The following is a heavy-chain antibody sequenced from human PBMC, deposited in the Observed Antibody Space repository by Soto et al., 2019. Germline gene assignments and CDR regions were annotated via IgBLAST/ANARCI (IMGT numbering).Heavy chain of an antibody. Sequence: GGALRLSCVRSGFRLSDYPLNWVRQAPGQGRGCVANINARGTSTSYVDSVRGRFSTSRDNTRNSFYLNMDGLRVGDTATEYCVRGTPTPGLDIWGRGTTVTVSS. D-gene: IGHD1-1*01. CDR1: GFRLSDYP. CDR3: VRGTPTPGLDI. J-gene: IGHJ6*02. V-gene: IGHV3-7*03. CDR2: INARGTST.